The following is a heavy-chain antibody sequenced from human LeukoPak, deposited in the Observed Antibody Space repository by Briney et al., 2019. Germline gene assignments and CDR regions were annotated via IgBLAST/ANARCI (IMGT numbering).Heavy chain of an antibody. CDR3: ATEDSSGYYFLNFDY. CDR2: IYIRGST. J-gene: IGHJ4*02. CDR1: DGSINSGSYY. D-gene: IGHD3-22*01. Sequence: SQTLSLTRTVCDGSINSGSYYWSWIRQPAGKGLEWIGRIYIRGSTNYNPSLKSRVTISVDTSKNQFSLKLSSVTAADTAVYYCATEDSSGYYFLNFDYWGQGTLVTVSS. V-gene: IGHV4-61*02.